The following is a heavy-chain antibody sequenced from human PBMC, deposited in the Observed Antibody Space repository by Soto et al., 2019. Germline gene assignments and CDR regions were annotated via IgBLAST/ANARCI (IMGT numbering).Heavy chain of an antibody. CDR1: GYTFTSYD. Sequence: ASVKVPCKASGYTFTSYDINWVRQATGQGLEWMGWMNPNSGNTGYAQKFQGRVTMTRNTSISTAYMELSSLRSEDTAVYYCARGRTYYDFWSVGYWGQGTLVTVSS. CDR3: ARGRTYYDFWSVGY. CDR2: MNPNSGNT. D-gene: IGHD3-3*01. V-gene: IGHV1-8*01. J-gene: IGHJ4*02.